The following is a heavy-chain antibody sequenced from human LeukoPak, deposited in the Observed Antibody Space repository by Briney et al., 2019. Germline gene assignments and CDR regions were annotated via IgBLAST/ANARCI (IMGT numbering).Heavy chain of an antibody. V-gene: IGHV5-51*01. CDR2: IYPGDSDT. D-gene: IGHD3-9*01. CDR1: GYSFTSYW. Sequence: GESLKISCKGSGYSFTSYWIGWVRQMPGKGLEWMGIIYPGDSDTRYSPSFQGQVTISADKSISTAYLQWSSLKASDTAMYYCARGGDDILTGYYLHYYGMDVWGQGTTVTVSS. CDR3: ARGGDDILTGYYLHYYGMDV. J-gene: IGHJ6*02.